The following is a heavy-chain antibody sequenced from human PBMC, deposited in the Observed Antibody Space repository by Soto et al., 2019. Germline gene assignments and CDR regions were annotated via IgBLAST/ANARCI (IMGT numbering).Heavy chain of an antibody. CDR2: IKSKTDGGTT. CDR3: TTRVGSHCGGSCDYDAFDI. V-gene: IGHV3-15*01. Sequence: PGGSLRLSCAASGFTFSNAWMSWVRQAPGKGLEWVGRIKSKTDGGTTDYAAPVKGRFTISRDDSKNTLYLQMNSLKTEDTAVYYCTTRVGSHCGGSCDYDAFDIWGQGTMVTVSS. J-gene: IGHJ3*02. D-gene: IGHD2-15*01. CDR1: GFTFSNAW.